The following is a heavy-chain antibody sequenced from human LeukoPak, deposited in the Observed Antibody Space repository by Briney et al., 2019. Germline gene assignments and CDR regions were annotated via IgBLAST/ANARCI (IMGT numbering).Heavy chain of an antibody. J-gene: IGHJ5*02. CDR3: ARSWYGNWFDP. CDR1: GGSISSSY. V-gene: IGHV4-34*01. D-gene: IGHD6-13*01. Sequence: SETLSLTCTVSGGSISSSYWSWIRQPPGKGLEWIGEINHSGSTNYNPSLKSRVTISVDTSKNQFSLKLSSVIAADTAVYYCARSWYGNWFDPWGQGTLVTVSS. CDR2: INHSGST.